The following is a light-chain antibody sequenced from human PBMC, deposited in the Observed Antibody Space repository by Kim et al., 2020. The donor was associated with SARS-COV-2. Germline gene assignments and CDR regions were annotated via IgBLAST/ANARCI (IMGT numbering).Light chain of an antibody. CDR1: KLGDKY. CDR3: QAWDSSTVV. Sequence: VSQGQTATMACSGDKLGDKYAGWYQQKPGEAPVLVIYQQSKRTSGIPERFFGSNAGNTANLTISGTQAMDEADYYCQAWDSSTVVFGGGTQLTVL. V-gene: IGLV3-1*01. CDR2: QQS. J-gene: IGLJ2*01.